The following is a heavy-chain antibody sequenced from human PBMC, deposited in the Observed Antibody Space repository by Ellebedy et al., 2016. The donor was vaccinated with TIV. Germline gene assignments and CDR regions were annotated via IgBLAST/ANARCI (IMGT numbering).Heavy chain of an antibody. V-gene: IGHV3-33*08. D-gene: IGHD6-13*01. J-gene: IGHJ6*02. CDR2: IWYDGSNK. Sequence: GESLKISCAASGFTFSSYAMSWVRQAPGKGLEWVAVIWYDGSNKYYADSVKGRFTISRDNSKNTLYLQMNSLRAEDTAVYYCARDEMPPPIAAAGDYYYYGMDVWGQGTTVTVSS. CDR3: ARDEMPPPIAAAGDYYYYGMDV. CDR1: GFTFSSYA.